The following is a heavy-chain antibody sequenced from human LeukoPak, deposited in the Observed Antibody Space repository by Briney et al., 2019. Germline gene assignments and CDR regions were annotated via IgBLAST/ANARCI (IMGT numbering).Heavy chain of an antibody. CDR3: SKDPYGSGTY. J-gene: IGHJ4*02. CDR2: ISGSGGST. V-gene: IGHV3-23*01. Sequence: GGSLRLSCAPSGFTVSSNYMSWVRQAPGKGLEWVSAISGSGGSTYYADSVKGRFTISRDNSKNTLYLQMNSLRAEDTAVYYCSKDPYGSGTYWGQGTLVTV. D-gene: IGHD3-10*01. CDR1: GFTVSSNY.